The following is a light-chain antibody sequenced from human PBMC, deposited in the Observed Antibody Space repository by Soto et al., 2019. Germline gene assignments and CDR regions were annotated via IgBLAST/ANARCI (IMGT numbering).Light chain of an antibody. V-gene: IGKV1-16*02. CDR3: QQYNSYPST. Sequence: DIQMTQSPSSLSASVGDRDTITCRARQGSSNYLAWFQQKPGKAPKSRIYAASSLQSGVPPKFSGSGPGTDFTLAISSLQPEDFAPYYCQQYNSYPSTFGPGTKGDIK. CDR2: AAS. J-gene: IGKJ3*01. CDR1: QGSSNY.